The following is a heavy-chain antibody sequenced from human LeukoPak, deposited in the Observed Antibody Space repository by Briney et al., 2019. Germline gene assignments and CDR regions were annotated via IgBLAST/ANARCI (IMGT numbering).Heavy chain of an antibody. CDR1: GFTFSSYG. CDR2: IWYDGTDK. CDR3: AREASLSGCYFDY. D-gene: IGHD5-12*01. J-gene: IGHJ4*02. V-gene: IGHV3-33*01. Sequence: GRSMRLSCAASGFTFSSYGTDWVRQAPGKGLEWVAVIWYDGTDKYYGDSVKGRFTISRDNSKNTLFLQMNSLRAEDTALYYCAREASLSGCYFDYWGQGTLVTVSS.